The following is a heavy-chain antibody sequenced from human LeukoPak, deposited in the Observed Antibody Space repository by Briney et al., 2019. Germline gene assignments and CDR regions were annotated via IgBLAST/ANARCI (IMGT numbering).Heavy chain of an antibody. D-gene: IGHD6-13*01. Sequence: GGSLRLSCAASGFTFSGYSMTWVRQAPGKGLEWVSSISSTSSYIYYADSVKGRFTISRDNAKNSLFLQMNNVRVEDAAVYFCARDGRSAWYEDSWGQGTLVTVSP. J-gene: IGHJ4*02. CDR1: GFTFSGYS. V-gene: IGHV3-21*01. CDR3: ARDGRSAWYEDS. CDR2: ISSTSSYI.